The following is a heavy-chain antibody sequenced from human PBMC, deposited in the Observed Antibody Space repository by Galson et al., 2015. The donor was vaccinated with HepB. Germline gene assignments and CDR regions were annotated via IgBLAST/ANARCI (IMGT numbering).Heavy chain of an antibody. CDR1: GGTFSSYA. D-gene: IGHD2-2*02. CDR3: ARTQDPVAPAAILGGMDV. V-gene: IGHV1-69*13. CDR2: IIPIFGTA. Sequence: SVKVSCKASGGTFSSYAISWVRQAPGQGLEWMGGIIPIFGTANYAQKFQGRVTITADESTSTAYMELSSLRSEDTAVYYCARTQDPVAPAAILGGMDVWGQGTTVTVSS. J-gene: IGHJ6*02.